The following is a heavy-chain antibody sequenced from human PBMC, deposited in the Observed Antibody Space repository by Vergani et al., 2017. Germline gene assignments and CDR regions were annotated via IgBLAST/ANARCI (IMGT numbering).Heavy chain of an antibody. V-gene: IGHV4-59*01. CDR1: GGSISSYY. Sequence: QVQLQESGPGLVKPSETLSLTCTVSGGSISSYYWSWIRQPPGKGLEWIGYIYYSGRTNYNPSLKSRVTISVDTSKNQFSLKLSSVTAADTAVYYCARERERRMVRGVTYYFDYWGQGTLVTVSS. J-gene: IGHJ4*02. CDR3: ARERERRMVRGVTYYFDY. CDR2: IYYSGRT. D-gene: IGHD3-10*01.